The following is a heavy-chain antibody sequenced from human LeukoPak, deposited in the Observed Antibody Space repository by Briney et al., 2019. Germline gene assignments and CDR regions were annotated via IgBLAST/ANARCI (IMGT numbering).Heavy chain of an antibody. J-gene: IGHJ4*02. CDR1: GYTFTSYY. D-gene: IGHD4-23*01. CDR3: ARNPVVNGIDY. CDR2: INPSGGST. Sequence: ASVKVSCKASGYTFTSYYMHWVRQAPGQGLEWMGIINPSGGSTSYARKFQGRVTMTRDTSTSTVYMELSSLRSEDTAVYYCARNPVVNGIDYWGQGTLVTVSS. V-gene: IGHV1-46*01.